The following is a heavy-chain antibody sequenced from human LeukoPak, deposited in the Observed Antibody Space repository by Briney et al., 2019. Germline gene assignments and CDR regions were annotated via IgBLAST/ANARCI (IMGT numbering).Heavy chain of an antibody. CDR3: ARGSDYYYYMDV. V-gene: IGHV4-34*01. Sequence: SETLSLTCAVYGGSFSGYYWSWIRQPPGKGLEWIGEINHSGSTNYNPSLKSRVTISVDTSKNQFSLRLSSVTAADTAVYYCARGSDYYYYMDVWGKGTTVTVSS. J-gene: IGHJ6*03. CDR2: INHSGST. CDR1: GGSFSGYY.